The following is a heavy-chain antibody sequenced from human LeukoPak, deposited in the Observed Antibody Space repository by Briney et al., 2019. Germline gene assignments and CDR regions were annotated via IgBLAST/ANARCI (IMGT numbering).Heavy chain of an antibody. CDR1: GGALSSNY. Sequence: SETLSLTCSVSGGALSSNYWGWIPQPPGKGLEGVGSFYYSGSTNYNPSLKSRVTISVATTKNQFSLKLRSVTAADTAVYYCARQSVGATEYFDYWGQGTLVTVSS. CDR3: ARQSVGATEYFDY. J-gene: IGHJ4*02. CDR2: FYYSGST. D-gene: IGHD1-26*01. V-gene: IGHV4-59*08.